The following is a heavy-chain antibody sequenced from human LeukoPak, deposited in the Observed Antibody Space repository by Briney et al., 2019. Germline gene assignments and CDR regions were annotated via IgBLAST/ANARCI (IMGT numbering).Heavy chain of an antibody. V-gene: IGHV4-39*07. CDR3: ARDAGHQLSRRNYYAMDV. CDR1: GGSISSGGYY. CDR2: IYSGGSS. D-gene: IGHD1-1*01. J-gene: IGHJ6*02. Sequence: PSETLSLTCTVSGGSISSGGYYWGWIRQPPGKELEWIGSIYSGGSSYYNPSLKSRVTISVDTSNNQFSLKVNSVTAADTAVYYCARDAGHQLSRRNYYAMDVWGQGTTVTVSS.